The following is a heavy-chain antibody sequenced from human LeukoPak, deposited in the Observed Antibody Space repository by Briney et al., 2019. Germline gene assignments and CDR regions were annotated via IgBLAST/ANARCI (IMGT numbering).Heavy chain of an antibody. D-gene: IGHD6-13*01. V-gene: IGHV3-21*04. CDR1: GFTFSSYS. Sequence: GGSLRLSCAASGFTFSSYSMNWVRQAPGKGLEWVSSISSSSSYIYYADSVKGRFTISRDNSKNTLYLQMNSLRAEDTAVYHCAKDRLSSSWYFGFDYWGQGTLVTVSS. CDR3: AKDRLSSSWYFGFDY. J-gene: IGHJ4*02. CDR2: ISSSSSYI.